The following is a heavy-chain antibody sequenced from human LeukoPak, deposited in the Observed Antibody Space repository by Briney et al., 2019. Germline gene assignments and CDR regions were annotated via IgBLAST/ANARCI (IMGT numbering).Heavy chain of an antibody. V-gene: IGHV3-30-3*02. CDR1: GFTFSSNA. J-gene: IGHJ4*02. CDR2: IPNDGSKT. CDR3: ANERGYNYGYSFDY. Sequence: GRSLRLSCAASGFTFSSNAMHWVRQAPGKGLEWVAAIPNDGSKTYYADSVKGRFTISRDNSKNTLYLQMNSLRTEDTAVYYCANERGYNYGYSFDYWGQGTLVTVSS. D-gene: IGHD5-18*01.